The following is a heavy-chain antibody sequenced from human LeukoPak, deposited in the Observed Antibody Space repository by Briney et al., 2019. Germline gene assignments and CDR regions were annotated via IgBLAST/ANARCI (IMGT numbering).Heavy chain of an antibody. D-gene: IGHD4-17*01. Sequence: ASVKVSCKPSLYTFTRYYMHWLRQAPGQGLEWMGIINPSGGRRSYAQKFQGRVTMTRDTPTTTVYMELSSLRCEGTAVHYCERGSPYGDYVLDYWGEGTLVTVSS. CDR3: ERGSPYGDYVLDY. V-gene: IGHV1-46*01. CDR1: LYTFTRYY. CDR2: INPSGGRR. J-gene: IGHJ4*02.